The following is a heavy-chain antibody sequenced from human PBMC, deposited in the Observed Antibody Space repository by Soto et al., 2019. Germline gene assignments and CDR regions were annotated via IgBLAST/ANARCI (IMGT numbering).Heavy chain of an antibody. CDR2: INPSGGST. CDR1: GYTFTSYY. V-gene: IGHV1-46*01. J-gene: IGHJ4*02. CDR3: ARDLRYFDWLLATHHPFYFDY. Sequence: GASVKVSCKASGYTFTSYYMHWVRQAPGQGLEWMGIINPSGGSTSYAQKFQGRVTMTRDTSTSTVYMELSSLRSEDTAVYYCARDLRYFDWLLATHHPFYFDYWGQGTLVTVPQ. D-gene: IGHD3-9*01.